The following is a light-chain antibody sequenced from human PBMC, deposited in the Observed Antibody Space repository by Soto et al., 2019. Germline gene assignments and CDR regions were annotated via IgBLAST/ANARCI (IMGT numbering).Light chain of an antibody. CDR1: SSNIGTNT. J-gene: IGLJ3*02. Sequence: QSVLTQPPSASGTPGQRNTISCSGTSSNIGTNTVNWYQQRPGTAPKLLIYSNNQRPSGVPDRFSGSKSGTSASLAISGLQSEDEADYYCAAWDDSLNGWVFGGGTKVTVL. V-gene: IGLV1-44*01. CDR3: AAWDDSLNGWV. CDR2: SNN.